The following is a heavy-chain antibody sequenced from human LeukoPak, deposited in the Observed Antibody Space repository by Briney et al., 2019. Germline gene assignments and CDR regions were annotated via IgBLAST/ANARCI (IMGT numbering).Heavy chain of an antibody. CDR1: GYTFTSYY. D-gene: IGHD3-22*01. V-gene: IGHV1-46*01. J-gene: IGHJ4*02. CDR2: INPSGGST. CDR3: ARGGIVVVIRHGYDY. Sequence: ASVKVSCKASGYTFTSYYMHWVRQAPGQGFEWMGIINPSGGSTSYAQKFQGRVTMARDTSTSTVYMELSSLRSEDTAVYYCARGGIVVVIRHGYDYWGQGTLVTVSS.